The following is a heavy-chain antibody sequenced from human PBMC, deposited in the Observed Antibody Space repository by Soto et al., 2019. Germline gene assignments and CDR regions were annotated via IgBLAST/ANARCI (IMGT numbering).Heavy chain of an antibody. CDR2: IYHGGTT. J-gene: IGHJ3*01. CDR3: ATSSWFSIDA. D-gene: IGHD6-13*01. CDR1: ADSISSSTW. Sequence: PSETLSLTCDVSADSISSSTWWSWVRHPPGKGLEWIGEIYHGGTTNYNPSLTRRVAMSVDKSTKQFSLKLTSVTAADTAVYYCATSSWFSIDAWGQGTMVTVSS. V-gene: IGHV4-4*02.